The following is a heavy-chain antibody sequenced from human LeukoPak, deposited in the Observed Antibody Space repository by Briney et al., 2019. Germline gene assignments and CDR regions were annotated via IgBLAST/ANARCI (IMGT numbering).Heavy chain of an antibody. D-gene: IGHD6-13*01. J-gene: IGHJ6*02. Sequence: GGSLRLSCAASGFTFSNAWMSWVRQAPGKGLEWVGRIKSKTDGGTTDYAAPVKGRFTISRDDSKNTLYLQMNSLKTEDTAVYYCTTGPYSSSWYVWGYYYYGMDVWGQGTTVTASS. CDR1: GFTFSNAW. CDR3: TTGPYSSSWYVWGYYYYGMDV. V-gene: IGHV3-15*01. CDR2: IKSKTDGGTT.